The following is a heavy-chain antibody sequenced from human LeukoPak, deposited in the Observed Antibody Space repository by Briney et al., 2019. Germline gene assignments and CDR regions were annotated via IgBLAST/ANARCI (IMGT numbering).Heavy chain of an antibody. J-gene: IGHJ3*02. V-gene: IGHV1-18*01. CDR3: ARVFYLNGFDI. Sequence: ASVKVSCKASGYTLSNYAIHWVRQAPGQGLEWMGWISVYNGNTKYAQKLQGRVTMTTDTSTSTAYMELRSLRSDDTAVYYCARVFYLNGFDIWGQGTMVTVSS. CDR1: GYTLSNYA. CDR2: ISVYNGNT.